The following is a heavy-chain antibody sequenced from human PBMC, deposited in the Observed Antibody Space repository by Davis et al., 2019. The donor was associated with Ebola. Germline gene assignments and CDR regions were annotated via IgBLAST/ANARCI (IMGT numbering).Heavy chain of an antibody. CDR1: GGSFSSYY. CDR3: ARHDYDFWSGYYATNWFDP. J-gene: IGHJ5*02. V-gene: IGHV4-59*08. D-gene: IGHD3-3*01. Sequence: SETLSLTCAVYGGSFSSYYWSWIRQPPGKGLEWIGYIYYSGSTNYNPSLKSRVTISVDTSKNQFSLKLSSVTAADTAVYYCARHDYDFWSGYYATNWFDPWGQGTLVTVSS. CDR2: IYYSGST.